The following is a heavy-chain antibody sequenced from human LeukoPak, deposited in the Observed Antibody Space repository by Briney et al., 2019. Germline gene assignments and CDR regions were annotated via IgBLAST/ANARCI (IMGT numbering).Heavy chain of an antibody. Sequence: GGSLRLSCAASGFTFSDYYMSWIRQAPGKGLERVSYIKSSSGPKYYVDSVKGRFTISRDNAKNSLYLQMNSLRAEDTAVYYCARAALDSRNYYYGLDVWGQGTTVTVSS. CDR3: ARAALDSRNYYYGLDV. D-gene: IGHD1-14*01. V-gene: IGHV3-11*01. CDR1: GFTFSDYY. J-gene: IGHJ6*02. CDR2: IKSSSGPK.